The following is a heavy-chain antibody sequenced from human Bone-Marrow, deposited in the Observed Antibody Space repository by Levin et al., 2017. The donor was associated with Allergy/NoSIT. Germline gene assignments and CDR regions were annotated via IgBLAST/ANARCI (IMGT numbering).Heavy chain of an antibody. CDR2: IYPGDSDT. CDR3: ARNSKWELLRPGRGDAFDI. Sequence: GESLKISCKGSGYSFTSYWIGWVRQMPGKGLEWMGIIYPGDSDTRYSPSFQGQVTISADKSISTAYLQWSSLKASDTAMYYCARNSKWELLRPGRGDAFDIWGQGTMVTVSS. J-gene: IGHJ3*02. V-gene: IGHV5-51*01. CDR1: GYSFTSYW. D-gene: IGHD1-26*01.